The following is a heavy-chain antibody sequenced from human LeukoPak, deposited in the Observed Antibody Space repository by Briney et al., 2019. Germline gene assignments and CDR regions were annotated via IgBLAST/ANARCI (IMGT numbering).Heavy chain of an antibody. J-gene: IGHJ3*02. D-gene: IGHD6-13*01. CDR1: GFTLSDYY. CDR2: ISSSSSYT. CDR3: ARVKRYSSSLPFDI. V-gene: IGHV3-11*06. Sequence: GGSLRLSCAASGFTLSDYYMSWIRQAPGKGLEWVSYISSSSSYTNYADSVKGRFTISRGNAKNSLYLQMNSLRAEDTAVYYCARVKRYSSSLPFDIWGQGTMVTVSS.